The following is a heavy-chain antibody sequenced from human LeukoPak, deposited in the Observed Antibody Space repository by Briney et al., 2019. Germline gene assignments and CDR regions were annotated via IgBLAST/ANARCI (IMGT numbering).Heavy chain of an antibody. CDR3: AAATRGSSRKLDY. V-gene: IGHV1-69*13. Sequence: GASVKVSCKASGGTFSSYAISWVRQAPGQGLEWMGGIIPIFGTANYAQKFQGRVTITADESTSTAYTELSSLRSEDTAVYYCAAATRGSSRKLDYWGQGTLVTVSS. D-gene: IGHD6-13*01. CDR2: IIPIFGTA. CDR1: GGTFSSYA. J-gene: IGHJ4*02.